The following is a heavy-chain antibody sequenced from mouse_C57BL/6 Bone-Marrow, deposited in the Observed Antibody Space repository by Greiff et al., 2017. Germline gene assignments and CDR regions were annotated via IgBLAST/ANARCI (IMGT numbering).Heavy chain of an antibody. J-gene: IGHJ3*01. V-gene: IGHV5-4*03. CDR1: GFTFSSYA. D-gene: IGHD1-1*01. CDR2: ISDGGSYT. Sequence: DVKLQESGGGLVKPGGSLKLSCAASGFTFSSYAMSWVRQTPEKRLEWVATISDGGSYTYYPDNVKGRFTISRDNAKNNLYLQMSHLKSEDTAMYYCARGDYYGSRFAYWGQGTLVTVSA. CDR3: ARGDYYGSRFAY.